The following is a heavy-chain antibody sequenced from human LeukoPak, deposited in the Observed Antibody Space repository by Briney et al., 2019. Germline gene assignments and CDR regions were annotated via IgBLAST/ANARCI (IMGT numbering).Heavy chain of an antibody. CDR3: ARDRYRMVRGVIITGWFDP. CDR2: ISYDGSNK. D-gene: IGHD3-10*01. J-gene: IGHJ5*02. V-gene: IGHV3-30*04. Sequence: GGSLRLSCAASGLTFSSYAMHWVRQAPGKGLEWVAVISYDGSNKYYADSVKGRFTISRDNSKNTLYLQMNSLRAEDTAVYYCARDRYRMVRGVIITGWFDPWGQGTLVTVSS. CDR1: GLTFSSYA.